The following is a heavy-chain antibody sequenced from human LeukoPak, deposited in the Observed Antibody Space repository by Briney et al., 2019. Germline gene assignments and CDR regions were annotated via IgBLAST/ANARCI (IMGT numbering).Heavy chain of an antibody. CDR2: IYYSGST. CDR1: GGSISSYY. J-gene: IGHJ4*02. V-gene: IGHV4-59*01. D-gene: IGHD6-19*01. CDR3: ARDSSGGFTGGFDY. Sequence: SETLSLTCTVSGGSISSYYWSWIRQPPGKGLEWIGYIYYSGSTNYNPSLKSRVTISVDTSKNQFSLKLSSVTAADTAVYYCARDSSGGFTGGFDYWGQGTLVTVSS.